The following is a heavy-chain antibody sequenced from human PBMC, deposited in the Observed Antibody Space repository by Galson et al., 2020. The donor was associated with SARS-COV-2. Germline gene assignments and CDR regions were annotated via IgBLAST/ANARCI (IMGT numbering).Heavy chain of an antibody. CDR3: ARPSSSGYYSVWYFDL. CDR2: IYQGGTT. CDR1: GLSISSDFY. D-gene: IGHD3-22*01. V-gene: IGHV4-38-2*01. Sequence: SETLSLTCAVSGLSISSDFYCGRFRQPPGKGLVWIGNIYQGGTTYYNPSLQSRVTISIDRSKNQFSLKMTSVTAADTAIYYCARPSSSGYYSVWYFDLWGRGTLVTVSS. J-gene: IGHJ2*01.